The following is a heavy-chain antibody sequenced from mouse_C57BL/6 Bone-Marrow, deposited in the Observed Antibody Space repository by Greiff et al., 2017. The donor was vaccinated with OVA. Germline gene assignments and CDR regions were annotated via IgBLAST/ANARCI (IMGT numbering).Heavy chain of an antibody. CDR3: ARGDYYGRAWFAY. CDR1: GYTFTSYG. V-gene: IGHV1-81*01. Sequence: VKVVESGAELARPGASVKLSCKASGYTFTSYGISWVKQRTGQGLEWIGEIYPRSGNTYYNEKFKGKATLTADKSSSTAYMELRSLTSEDSAVYFCARGDYYGRAWFAYWGQGTLVTVSA. D-gene: IGHD1-1*01. CDR2: IYPRSGNT. J-gene: IGHJ3*01.